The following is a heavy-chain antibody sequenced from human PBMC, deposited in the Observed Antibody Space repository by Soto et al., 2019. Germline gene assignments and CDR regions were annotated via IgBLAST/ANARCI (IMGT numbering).Heavy chain of an antibody. Sequence: GGSLRLSCAASGFTVSSNYMSWVRQAPGKGLEWVSVIYSGGSTYYADSVKGRFTIYRDNSKNTLYLQMNSLRAEDTAVYYCASQDCGGGCSAHYYYYYGMDVWGQGTRVTVSS. D-gene: IGHD2-21*02. CDR2: IYSGGST. CDR1: GFTVSSNY. CDR3: ASQDCGGGCSAHYYYYYGMDV. J-gene: IGHJ6*02. V-gene: IGHV3-53*01.